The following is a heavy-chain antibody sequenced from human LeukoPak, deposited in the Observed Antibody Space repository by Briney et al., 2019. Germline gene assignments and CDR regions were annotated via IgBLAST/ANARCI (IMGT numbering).Heavy chain of an antibody. CDR1: GGSFSGYY. Sequence: ETLSLTYAVYGGSFSGYYWSWVRQAPGKGLEWVSVIYSGGSTYYADSVKGRFTISRDNSKNTLYLQMNSLRAEDTAVYYCARDTWELQHHWGQGTLVTVSS. V-gene: IGHV3-53*05. J-gene: IGHJ5*02. D-gene: IGHD1-26*01. CDR3: ARDTWELQHH. CDR2: IYSGGST.